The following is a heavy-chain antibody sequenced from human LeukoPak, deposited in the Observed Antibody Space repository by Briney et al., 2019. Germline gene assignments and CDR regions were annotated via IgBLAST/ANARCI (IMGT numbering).Heavy chain of an antibody. CDR3: AKSSSSSDYYYYYMDV. CDR1: GFTFEDYA. J-gene: IGHJ6*03. D-gene: IGHD6-6*01. Sequence: SGGSLRLSCAASGFTFEDYAMHWVRQAPGKGLEWVSGISWNSGSIGYADSVKGRFTISRDNAKNSLYLQMNSLRAEDTALYYCAKSSSSSDYYYYYMDVWGKGTTVTVSS. V-gene: IGHV3-9*01. CDR2: ISWNSGSI.